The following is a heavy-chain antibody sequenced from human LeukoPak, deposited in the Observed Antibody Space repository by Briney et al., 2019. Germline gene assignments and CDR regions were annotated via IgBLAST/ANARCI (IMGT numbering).Heavy chain of an antibody. Sequence: PGGSLSLSCATSGFTISPYSMSWVRQAPGKGLEWVACISSSGSHTYYADSMKGRFTISRDNAKNSMSLHINSLRVENTAMYFCARGDVDYYDSSGSDAFYIWGQGTRVTVSS. V-gene: IGHV3-21*06. D-gene: IGHD3-22*01. J-gene: IGHJ3*02. CDR2: ISSSGSHT. CDR1: GFTISPYS. CDR3: ARGDVDYYDSSGSDAFYI.